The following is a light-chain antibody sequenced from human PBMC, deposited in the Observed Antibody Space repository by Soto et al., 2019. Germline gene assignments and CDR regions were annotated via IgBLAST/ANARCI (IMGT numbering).Light chain of an antibody. CDR2: AAS. CDR3: QQSYSSPPT. J-gene: IGKJ1*01. CDR1: QTISSW. Sequence: DIQMTQSPSTLSGSVGDRVTITCRASQTISSWLAWHQQKPGKAPKLLIFAASSLQSGVPSRFSGSRSGPDFTLTISSLQPEDFATYYCQQSYSSPPTFGQGTKVDIK. V-gene: IGKV1-39*01.